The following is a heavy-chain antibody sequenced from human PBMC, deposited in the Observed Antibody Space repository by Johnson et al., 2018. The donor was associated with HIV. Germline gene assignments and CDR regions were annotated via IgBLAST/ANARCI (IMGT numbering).Heavy chain of an antibody. CDR3: SKDQFHKGGGSLVDGFDI. D-gene: IGHD2-15*01. J-gene: IGHJ3*02. CDR1: GFTFSSYG. CDR2: IRYDGRHK. Sequence: QVQLVESGGGLVKPGGSLRLSCAASGFTFSSYGMHWVRQAPGKGLEWVAFIRYDGRHKYYVDSVKGRFIISRDNSKNTLYLQMNSLRAEDTAVYYCSKDQFHKGGGSLVDGFDIWGQGTMVTVSS. V-gene: IGHV3-30*02.